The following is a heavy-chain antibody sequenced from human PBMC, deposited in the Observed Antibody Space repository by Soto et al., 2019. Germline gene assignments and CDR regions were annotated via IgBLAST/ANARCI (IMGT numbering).Heavy chain of an antibody. J-gene: IGHJ3*02. Sequence: ASVKVSCKVSGYTLTELSMHWVRQAPGKGLEWMGGFDPEDGETIYAQKFRGRVTMTEDTSTDTAYMELSSLRSEDTAVYYCATDREYSGSYFYAFDIWGQGTMVTVSS. CDR2: FDPEDGET. V-gene: IGHV1-24*01. CDR1: GYTLTELS. CDR3: ATDREYSGSYFYAFDI. D-gene: IGHD1-26*01.